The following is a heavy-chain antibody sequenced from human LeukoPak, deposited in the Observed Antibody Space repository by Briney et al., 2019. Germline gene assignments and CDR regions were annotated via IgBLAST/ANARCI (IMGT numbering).Heavy chain of an antibody. V-gene: IGHV3-30*18. Sequence: GGSLRLSCAASGFTFSSYGMHWVRQAPGKGLEWVAVISYDGSNKYYAYSVKGRFTISRDNSKNTLYLQMNSLRAEDTAVYYCAKDAQYSSSWYNYWGQGTLVTVSS. CDR1: GFTFSSYG. CDR2: ISYDGSNK. D-gene: IGHD6-13*01. CDR3: AKDAQYSSSWYNY. J-gene: IGHJ4*02.